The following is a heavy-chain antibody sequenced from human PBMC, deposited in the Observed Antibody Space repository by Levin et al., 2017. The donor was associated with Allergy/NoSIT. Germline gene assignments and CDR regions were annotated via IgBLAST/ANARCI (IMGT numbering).Heavy chain of an antibody. D-gene: IGHD2-15*01. CDR2: MNPNSGNT. CDR1: GYTFTSYD. CDR3: ARGLRRFSRLQDCSGGSCFLYYFDY. V-gene: IGHV1-8*01. J-gene: IGHJ4*02. Sequence: GESLKISCKASGYTFTSYDINWVRQATGQGLEWMGWMNPNSGNTGYAQKFQGRVTMTRNTSISTAYMELSSLRSEDTAVYYCARGLRRFSRLQDCSGGSCFLYYFDYWGQGTLVTVSS.